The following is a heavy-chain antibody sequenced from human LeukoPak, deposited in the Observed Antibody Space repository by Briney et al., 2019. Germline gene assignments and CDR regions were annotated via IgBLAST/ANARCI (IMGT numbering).Heavy chain of an antibody. J-gene: IGHJ2*01. D-gene: IGHD6-19*01. Sequence: PSETLSFTCTVSGGSVSSGSYYWSWIRQPPGKGLEWIGYNYYSGSTNYNPSLKSRVTISVDTSKNQFSLKLSSVTAADTAVYYCARDRPSGYSSGWYGSYWYFDLWGRGTLVTVSS. CDR1: GGSVSSGSYY. V-gene: IGHV4-61*01. CDR3: ARDRPSGYSSGWYGSYWYFDL. CDR2: NYYSGST.